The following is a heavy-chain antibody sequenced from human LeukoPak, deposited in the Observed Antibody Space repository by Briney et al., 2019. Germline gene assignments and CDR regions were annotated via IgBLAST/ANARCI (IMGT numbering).Heavy chain of an antibody. Sequence: GGSLRLSCAASGFTFSNYAMSWVRQAPGKGLEWVSTISGGGASTYYIDSVKGRFTISRDNSKNTLYLQLNSLRAEDTAVYYCAKNFPYSSGWYYFDYWGQGTLVTVSS. V-gene: IGHV3-23*01. CDR3: AKNFPYSSGWYYFDY. CDR2: ISGGGAST. D-gene: IGHD6-19*01. CDR1: GFTFSNYA. J-gene: IGHJ4*02.